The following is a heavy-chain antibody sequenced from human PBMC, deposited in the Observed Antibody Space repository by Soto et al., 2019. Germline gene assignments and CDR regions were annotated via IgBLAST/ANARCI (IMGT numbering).Heavy chain of an antibody. V-gene: IGHV1-18*01. D-gene: IGHD3-10*01. CDR3: ARDNGFGESDV. CDR2: ISAYNGNT. CDR1: GYSFTSYG. J-gene: IGHJ6*02. Sequence: QVQLVQSGAEVKKHGASVKVSCKASGYSFTSYGISWVRQAPGQGLEWMGWISAYNGNTNYAQKLQGRVTMTTDTSTSTAHMERRSLRSDDTAVYYCARDNGFGESDVWGQGPTVTVSS.